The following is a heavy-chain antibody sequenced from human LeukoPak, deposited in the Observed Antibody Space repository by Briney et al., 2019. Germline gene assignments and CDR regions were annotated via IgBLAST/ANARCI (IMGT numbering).Heavy chain of an antibody. V-gene: IGHV1-2*06. CDR2: INPNSGGT. D-gene: IGHD3-22*01. Sequence: GASVKVSCKASGYIFTGYYMHWVRQAPGQGLEWMGRINPNSGGTNYAQKFQGRVTMTRDTSISTAYMELSRLRSDDTAVYYCARANMAYYYDIGDYWGQGTLVTVSS. J-gene: IGHJ4*02. CDR3: ARANMAYYYDIGDY. CDR1: GYIFTGYY.